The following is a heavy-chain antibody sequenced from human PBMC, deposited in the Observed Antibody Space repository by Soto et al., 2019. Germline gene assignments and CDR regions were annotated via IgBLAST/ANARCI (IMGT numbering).Heavy chain of an antibody. Sequence: EVQLLESGGGLVQPGGSLRLSCAASGFTFSSYAMSWVRQAPGNGLEWVSAISGSGGSTYYADSVNGRFTISRDNSKNTHYLQMNSLRAEDTAVYYCVNGQRTLDYWGQGTLVTVSS. J-gene: IGHJ4*02. CDR3: VNGQRTLDY. CDR1: GFTFSSYA. CDR2: ISGSGGST. V-gene: IGHV3-23*01.